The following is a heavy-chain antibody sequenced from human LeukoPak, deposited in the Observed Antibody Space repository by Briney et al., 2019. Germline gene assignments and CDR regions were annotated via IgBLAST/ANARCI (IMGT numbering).Heavy chain of an antibody. CDR1: GGSISSGGYS. CDR2: IYHSGST. CDR3: ATTHYDILTGPPSNYYGMDV. V-gene: IGHV4-30-2*01. D-gene: IGHD3-9*01. J-gene: IGHJ6*02. Sequence: SETLSLTCAVSGGSISSGGYSWSWIRQPPGKGLEWIGYIYHSGSTYYNPSLKSRVTISVDRSKNQFSLKLSSVTAADTAVYYCATTHYDILTGPPSNYYGMDVWGQGTTVTVSS.